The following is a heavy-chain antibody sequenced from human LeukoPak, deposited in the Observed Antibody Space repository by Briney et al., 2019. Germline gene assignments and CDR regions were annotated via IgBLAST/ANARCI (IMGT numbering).Heavy chain of an antibody. Sequence: GGSLRLSCAASGFTFNTYSVNWVRQAPGKGPEWVSSISSSSTYIFYADSVKGRFTISRDNAKNSLYLQMNSLRPEDTAVYYCARDEGLKVATITLQKWGQGTLVTVSS. D-gene: IGHD5-24*01. CDR3: ARDEGLKVATITLQK. V-gene: IGHV3-21*06. CDR2: ISSSSTYI. J-gene: IGHJ4*02. CDR1: GFTFNTYS.